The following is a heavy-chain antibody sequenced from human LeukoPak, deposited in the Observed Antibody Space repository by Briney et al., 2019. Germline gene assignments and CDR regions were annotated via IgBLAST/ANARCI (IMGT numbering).Heavy chain of an antibody. D-gene: IGHD1-26*01. CDR2: ITRRSSYI. V-gene: IGHV3-21*01. J-gene: IGHJ3*02. CDR1: GFTYSSYS. Sequence: GGSLRLSCAASGFTYSSYSMNWIRQAPGKGLEWVSSITRRSSYIYYADSVKGRFTISRDNAKNSLYLQMNSLRAEDTAVYHCVGSRTYLSSAFDIWGQGTMVTVSS. CDR3: VGSRTYLSSAFDI.